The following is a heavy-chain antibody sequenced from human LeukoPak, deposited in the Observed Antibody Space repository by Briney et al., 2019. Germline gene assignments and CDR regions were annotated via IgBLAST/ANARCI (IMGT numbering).Heavy chain of an antibody. CDR1: GGTFSSYA. J-gene: IGHJ5*02. Sequence: GASVKVSCTASGGTFSSYAISWVRQAPGQGLEWMGGIIPIFGTANYAQKFQGRVTMTRDTSISTAYMELSRLRSDDTAVYYCARAGGSYYGGGDWFDLWGQGTLVTVSS. V-gene: IGHV1-69*05. CDR2: IIPIFGTA. CDR3: ARAGGSYYGGGDWFDL. D-gene: IGHD1-26*01.